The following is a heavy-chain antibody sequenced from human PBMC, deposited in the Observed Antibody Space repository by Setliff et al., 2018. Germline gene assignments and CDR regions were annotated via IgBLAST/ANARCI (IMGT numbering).Heavy chain of an antibody. J-gene: IGHJ4*02. V-gene: IGHV4-59*11. Sequence: LSLTCTVSGGSISSHYWSWIRQPPGKGLEWIGYIYYSGSTNYNPSLKSRVTISLDTSKNQFSLRLSSVTAADTAVYYCASPPRYYDSSGYYYLAYWGQGTQVTVSS. CDR2: IYYSGST. CDR1: GGSISSHY. CDR3: ASPPRYYDSSGYYYLAY. D-gene: IGHD3-22*01.